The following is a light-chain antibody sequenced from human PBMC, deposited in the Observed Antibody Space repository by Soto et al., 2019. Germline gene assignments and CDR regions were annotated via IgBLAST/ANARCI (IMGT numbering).Light chain of an antibody. J-gene: IGLJ1*01. V-gene: IGLV2-14*01. CDR1: SSDIGEYDY. Sequence: ALTQPASVSGSAGQSITISCTGTSSDIGEYDYVSWYQQHPGKAPKLIINDVNNRPSGVSHRFSGSKSGNTASLTISGLQAEDEADYYCTSYTNPSPYVFGSGTKVTVL. CDR2: DVN. CDR3: TSYTNPSPYV.